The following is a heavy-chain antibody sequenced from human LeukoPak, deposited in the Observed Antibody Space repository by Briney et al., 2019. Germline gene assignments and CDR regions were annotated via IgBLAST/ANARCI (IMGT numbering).Heavy chain of an antibody. CDR2: IYYSGST. CDR1: GGSISGYY. D-gene: IGHD3-22*01. Sequence: SETLSLTCTVSGGSISGYYWSWIRQPPGKGLEWIGYIYYSGSTNYNPSLKSRVTISVDTSNNQFSLKLSSVTAADTAVYYCAREGHYYDSSGYYRPLDYWGQGTLVTVSS. CDR3: AREGHYYDSSGYYRPLDY. J-gene: IGHJ4*02. V-gene: IGHV4-59*12.